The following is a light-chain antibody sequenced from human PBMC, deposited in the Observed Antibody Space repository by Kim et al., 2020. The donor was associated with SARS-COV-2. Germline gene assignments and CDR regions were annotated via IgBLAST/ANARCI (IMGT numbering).Light chain of an antibody. V-gene: IGLV6-57*03. CDR2: EDY. CDR3: QSFDSNTVV. J-gene: IGLJ2*01. CDR1: RGNIATNY. Sequence: GKTVTFSCARSRGNIATNYVQWYQQRPGSAPTTVIFEDYRRPSGVPDRFSGSVDSSSSSASLTISGLRPEDEADYYCQSFDSNTVVFGGGTQLTVL.